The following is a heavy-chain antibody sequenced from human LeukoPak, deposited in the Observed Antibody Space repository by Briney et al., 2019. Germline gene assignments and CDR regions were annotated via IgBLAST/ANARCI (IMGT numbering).Heavy chain of an antibody. V-gene: IGHV3-21*01. CDR3: ARAEYSSSWSYVYYFDN. CDR1: GFTFSDYS. CDR2: ISASSGHI. J-gene: IGHJ4*02. D-gene: IGHD6-13*01. Sequence: GGSLRLSCAASGFTFSDYSMNWVRQAPGKGLEWDSSISASSGHIHYADSAKGRFTNSRDNAKNSLYLKMNTLRAEDTAVYYCARAEYSSSWSYVYYFDNWGQGTLVTVSS.